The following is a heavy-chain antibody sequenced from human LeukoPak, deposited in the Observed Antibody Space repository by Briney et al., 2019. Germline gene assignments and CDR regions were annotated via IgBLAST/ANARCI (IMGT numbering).Heavy chain of an antibody. J-gene: IGHJ4*02. CDR1: GGSISSSTYY. Sequence: SETLSLTCTVSGGSISSSTYYWGWIRQPPGKGLEWIGSIYYSGSTYYNPSLKSRVTISVDTSKNQFSLKLSSVTAADTAVFYCARTGYLGIDYWGQGTLVTVSS. CDR3: ARTGYLGIDY. D-gene: IGHD5-12*01. CDR2: IYYSGST. V-gene: IGHV4-39*01.